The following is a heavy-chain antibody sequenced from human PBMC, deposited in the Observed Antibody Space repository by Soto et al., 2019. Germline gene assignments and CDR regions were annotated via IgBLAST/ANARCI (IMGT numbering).Heavy chain of an antibody. CDR1: GYSFTSYW. Sequence: GESLQISCKGSGYSFTSYWIGWVRQMPGKGLEWMGIIYPGDSDTRYSPSFQGQVTISADKSISTAYLQWSSLKASDTAMYYCARQPYSSGTLDYSYGMEVWGKGTTVTVSS. V-gene: IGHV5-51*01. CDR2: IYPGDSDT. J-gene: IGHJ6*04. CDR3: ARQPYSSGTLDYSYGMEV. D-gene: IGHD6-19*01.